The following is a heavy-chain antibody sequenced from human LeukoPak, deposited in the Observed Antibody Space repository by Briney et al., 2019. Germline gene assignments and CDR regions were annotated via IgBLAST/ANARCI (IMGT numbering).Heavy chain of an antibody. CDR1: GGSISSGGYY. J-gene: IGHJ4*02. V-gene: IGHV4-31*11. Sequence: SETLTLTCAVSGGSISSGGYYWGWIRQHPGKGLEWIGYIYYSGSTYYNPSLKSRVTISVDTSKNQFSLKLSSVTAADTAVYYCARDQMGGWYFDYWGQGTLVTVSS. D-gene: IGHD3-16*01. CDR2: IYYSGST. CDR3: ARDQMGGWYFDY.